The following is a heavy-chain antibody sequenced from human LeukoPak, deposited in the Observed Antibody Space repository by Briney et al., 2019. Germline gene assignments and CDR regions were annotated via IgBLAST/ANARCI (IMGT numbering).Heavy chain of an antibody. CDR3: AKVYCSSTSCYLTQYYYFDY. V-gene: IGHV3-23*01. J-gene: IGHJ4*02. CDR1: GFTFSSYA. D-gene: IGHD2-2*01. Sequence: GGSLRLSCAASGFTFSSYAMSWVRQAPGKGLEWVSAISGSGGSTYYADSVKGRFTISRDNSKNTLYLQMNSLRAEDTAVYYCAKVYCSSTSCYLTQYYYFDYWGQGTLVTVSS. CDR2: ISGSGGST.